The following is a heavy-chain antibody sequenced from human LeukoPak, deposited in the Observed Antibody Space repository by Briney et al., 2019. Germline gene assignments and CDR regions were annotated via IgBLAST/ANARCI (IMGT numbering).Heavy chain of an antibody. CDR2: IYYSGDT. CDR1: GGSISSSSCY. CDR3: ARQRYHYDTSGYWASRNFDY. J-gene: IGHJ4*02. V-gene: IGHV4-39*07. Sequence: PSETLCLTCTVSGGSISSSSCYWGWIRQPPGKGLEWIGSIYYSGDTYYNPSLKSRVTISVDTSKNQFSLKLTSVTAADTAVYYCARQRYHYDTSGYWASRNFDYWGQGTLVCASS. D-gene: IGHD3-22*01.